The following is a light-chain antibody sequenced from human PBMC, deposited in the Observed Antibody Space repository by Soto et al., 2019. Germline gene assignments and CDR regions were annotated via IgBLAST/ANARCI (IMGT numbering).Light chain of an antibody. CDR3: QQRGSWPIT. CDR1: QSIASH. CDR2: DST. J-gene: IGKJ3*01. V-gene: IGKV3-11*01. Sequence: IVLTQSPATLSLSPGERATLSCRASQSIASHLAWYQQRLGQPPRLLIYDSTNRVAGIPDTFSGSGSGTDFPLTISSLEPEDFAVYYCQQRGSWPITFGPGTKVDL.